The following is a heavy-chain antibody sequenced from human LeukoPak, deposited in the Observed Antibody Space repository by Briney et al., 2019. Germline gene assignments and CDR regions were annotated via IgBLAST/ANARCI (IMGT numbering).Heavy chain of an antibody. Sequence: RWASVKVSCTASGYTFTSYGISWVRQAPGQGLEWMGWISAYNGNTNYAQKLQGRVTMTTDTSTSTAYMELRSLRSDDTAVYYCARDSVGATRWFDPWSQGTLVTVPP. CDR1: GYTFTSYG. J-gene: IGHJ5*02. V-gene: IGHV1-18*01. CDR3: ARDSVGATRWFDP. D-gene: IGHD1-26*01. CDR2: ISAYNGNT.